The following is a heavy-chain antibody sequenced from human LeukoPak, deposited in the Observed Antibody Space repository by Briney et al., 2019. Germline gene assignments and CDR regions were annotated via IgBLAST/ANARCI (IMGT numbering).Heavy chain of an antibody. J-gene: IGHJ4*02. D-gene: IGHD2-2*02. CDR3: AKISRAYCSSTSCYSLDY. CDR2: IRYDGSNK. V-gene: IGHV3-30*02. Sequence: GGSLRLSCAASGFTFSSYGMHWVRQAPGKGLGWVAFIRYDGSNKYYADSVKGRFTISRDNSKNTLYLQMNSLRAEDTAVYYCAKISRAYCSSTSCYSLDYWGQGTLVTVSS. CDR1: GFTFSSYG.